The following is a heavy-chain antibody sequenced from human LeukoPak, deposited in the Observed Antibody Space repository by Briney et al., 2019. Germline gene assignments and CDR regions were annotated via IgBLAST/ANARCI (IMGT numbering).Heavy chain of an antibody. J-gene: IGHJ4*02. CDR3: ATYSSSWASFDY. CDR1: GFTLSNSA. Sequence: GGSLRLSCAASGFTLSNSAMHWVRQAPGKGLEWVAVMSYDGSTKYYADSVKGRFTISRDNSKNTLFLQMNSLRAEDTALYYCATYSSSWASFDYWGQGTRVTVSS. D-gene: IGHD6-13*01. V-gene: IGHV3-30-3*01. CDR2: MSYDGSTK.